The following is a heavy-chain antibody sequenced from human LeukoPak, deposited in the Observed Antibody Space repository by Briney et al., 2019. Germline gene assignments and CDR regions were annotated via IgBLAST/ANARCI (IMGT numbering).Heavy chain of an antibody. V-gene: IGHV4-39*07. CDR1: GGSISSSSYY. J-gene: IGHJ5*02. CDR3: ARVGRRGYGDYSLGPRFDP. D-gene: IGHD4-17*01. Sequence: SETLSLTCTVSGGSISSSSYYWGWIRQPPGKGLEWIGSIYHSGSTYYNPSLKSRVTISVDTSKNQFSLKLSSVTAADTAVYYCARVGRRGYGDYSLGPRFDPWGQGTLVTVSS. CDR2: IYHSGST.